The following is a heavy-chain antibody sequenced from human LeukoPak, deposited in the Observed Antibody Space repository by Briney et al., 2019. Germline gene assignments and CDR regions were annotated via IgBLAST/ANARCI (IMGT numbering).Heavy chain of an antibody. J-gene: IGHJ4*02. V-gene: IGHV3-30*02. CDR1: GFTFDDYG. CDR3: AKPYGYSVDY. CDR2: IRYDGSNK. Sequence: GGSLRLSCAASGFTFDDYGMHWVRQAPGKGLEWVAFIRYDGSNKYYADSVKGRFTISRDNSKNTLYLQMNSLRAEDTALYYCAKPYGYSVDYWGQGTLVTVSS. D-gene: IGHD3-22*01.